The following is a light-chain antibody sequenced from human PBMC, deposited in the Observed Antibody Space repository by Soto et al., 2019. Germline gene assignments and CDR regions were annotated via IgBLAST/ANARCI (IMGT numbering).Light chain of an antibody. Sequence: ENVLTQSPGTLSLSPGERTTLSCRASQTVSSYLTWYQQRPGQAPRLLIYGASKRATGIPDRFSGSGSGTDFTLTTSRLEPEDFALYYCQHYGTSPITVGQGTRLEIK. V-gene: IGKV3-20*01. J-gene: IGKJ5*01. CDR2: GAS. CDR1: QTVSSY. CDR3: QHYGTSPIT.